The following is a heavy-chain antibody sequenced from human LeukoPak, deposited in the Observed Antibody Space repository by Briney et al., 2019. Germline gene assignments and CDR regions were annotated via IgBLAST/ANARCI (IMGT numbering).Heavy chain of an antibody. CDR3: ARDYGDYVHYYMDV. Sequence: SETLSLTCAVYRGSFSAYYWSWIRQPPGKGREWMGEINHSGSTNYNPSLKSRVTISVDTSKTQFSLKLTPVTAADTAVYYCARDYGDYVHYYMDVWGKGTTVTVSS. V-gene: IGHV4-34*01. CDR2: INHSGST. J-gene: IGHJ6*03. D-gene: IGHD4-17*01. CDR1: RGSFSAYY.